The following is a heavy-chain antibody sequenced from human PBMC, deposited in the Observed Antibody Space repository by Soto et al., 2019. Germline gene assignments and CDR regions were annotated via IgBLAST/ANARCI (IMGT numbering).Heavy chain of an antibody. CDR2: INAGNVYT. V-gene: IGHV1-3*01. CDR1: GYTFTTYG. D-gene: IGHD3-3*01. CDR3: ARDLYDRSLDF. Sequence: QVQLVQSGAEVKKPGASVKVSCKASGYTFTTYGMHWVRQAPGQRLEWMGRINAGNVYTEYSQKFQGRVTITKDTSASTVYVEVSSLRSEDTAVYYCARDLYDRSLDFWGQGTLVTVSS. J-gene: IGHJ4*02.